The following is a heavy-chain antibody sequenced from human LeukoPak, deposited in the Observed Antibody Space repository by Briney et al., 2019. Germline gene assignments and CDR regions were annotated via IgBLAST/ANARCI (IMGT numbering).Heavy chain of an antibody. CDR3: AKGDSSSYFDY. D-gene: IGHD6-6*01. Sequence: GRSLRLSCAASGFTFSSYAMHWVRQAPGKGLEWVAVISYDGSNKYYADSVKGRFTISRDNSKNTLYLQMNSLRAEDTAVYYCAKGDSSSYFDYWGQGTLVTVSS. J-gene: IGHJ4*02. CDR1: GFTFSSYA. CDR2: ISYDGSNK. V-gene: IGHV3-30-3*01.